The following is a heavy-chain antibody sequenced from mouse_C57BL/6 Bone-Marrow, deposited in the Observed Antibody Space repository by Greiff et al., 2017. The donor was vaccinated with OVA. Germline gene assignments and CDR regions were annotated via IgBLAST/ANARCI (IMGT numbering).Heavy chain of an antibody. CDR1: GFSFNTYA. V-gene: IGHV10-1*01. J-gene: IGHJ4*01. CDR2: IRSKSNNYAT. CDR3: VRRYDYVYYYAMDY. Sequence: EVQRVESGGGLVQPKGSLKLSCAASGFSFNTYAMNWVRQAPGKGLEWVARIRSKSNNYATYYADSVKDRFTISRDDSESMLYLQMNNLKTEDTAMYYCVRRYDYVYYYAMDYWGQGTSVTVSS. D-gene: IGHD2-4*01.